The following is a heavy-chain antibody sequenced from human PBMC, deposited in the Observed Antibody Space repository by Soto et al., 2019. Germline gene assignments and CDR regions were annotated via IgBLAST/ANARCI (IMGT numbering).Heavy chain of an antibody. D-gene: IGHD6-6*01. Sequence: QVQLVQSGAEVQKPGSSVKVSCKASGGTFSSYAISWVRQAPGQGLGWMGGIIPIFGTANYAQKFQGRVTITADESTSTAYMELSSLRSEDTAVYYCATWVYSSSEPNNWFDPWGQGTLVTVSS. J-gene: IGHJ5*02. CDR2: IIPIFGTA. CDR3: ATWVYSSSEPNNWFDP. V-gene: IGHV1-69*01. CDR1: GGTFSSYA.